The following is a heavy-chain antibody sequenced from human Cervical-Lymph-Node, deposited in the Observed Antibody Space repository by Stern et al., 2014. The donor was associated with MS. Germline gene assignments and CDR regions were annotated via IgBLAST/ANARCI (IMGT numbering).Heavy chain of an antibody. Sequence: VQLVESGSELKKPGASVKVSCKASGYTFTSYAMNWVRQAPGQGLAWMGWINTKTGNPAYAQGFTGRFVFSLDTSVSTAYLQISSLKAEDTAVYYCARNPRSSGWRDWYFDLWGRGTLVTVSS. CDR2: INTKTGNP. CDR3: ARNPRSSGWRDWYFDL. CDR1: GYTFTSYA. J-gene: IGHJ2*01. V-gene: IGHV7-4-1*02. D-gene: IGHD6-19*01.